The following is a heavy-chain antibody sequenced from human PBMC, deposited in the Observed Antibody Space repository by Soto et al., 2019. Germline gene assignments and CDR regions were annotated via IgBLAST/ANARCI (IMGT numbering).Heavy chain of an antibody. J-gene: IGHJ5*02. CDR2: IIPIFGTA. CDR3: ARPTRYYYDSSGQSAWFDP. Sequence: QVQLVQSGAEVKKPGSSVKVSCKASGGTFSSYAISWVRQAPGQGLEWMGGIIPIFGTANYAQKFQGRVTITADDSTSKACMELSSLRSEDTAVYYCARPTRYYYDSSGQSAWFDPWGQGTLVTVSS. D-gene: IGHD3-22*01. V-gene: IGHV1-69*12. CDR1: GGTFSSYA.